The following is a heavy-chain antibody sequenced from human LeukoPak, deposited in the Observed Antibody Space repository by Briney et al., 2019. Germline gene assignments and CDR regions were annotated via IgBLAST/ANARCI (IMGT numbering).Heavy chain of an antibody. J-gene: IGHJ4*02. CDR2: IYYSGST. V-gene: IGHV4-61*01. Sequence: SETLSLTCTVSGCSLSSGSYYWSWIRQPPGKGLEWLEYIYYSGSTNYNPSLKSRVTISVDTSKNQFSLKLSSVTAADTAVYYCAGENGDRVFDYWGQGTLVTVSS. D-gene: IGHD4-17*01. CDR1: GCSLSSGSYY. CDR3: AGENGDRVFDY.